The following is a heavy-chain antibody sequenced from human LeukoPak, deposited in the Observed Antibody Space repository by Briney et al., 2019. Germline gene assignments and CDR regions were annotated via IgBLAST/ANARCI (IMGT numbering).Heavy chain of an antibody. CDR3: ARGLRWQEVLYFQH. J-gene: IGHJ1*01. CDR2: MNPKSGGT. Sequence: ASVKVSCKASGYTFTGYYVHWVRQAPGQGLEWMGWMNPKSGGTNYAQKFEARVTMNRDTSISTAYMELSRLRFDDTAVYYCARGLRWQEVLYFQHWGQGTLVTVSS. CDR1: GYTFTGYY. D-gene: IGHD4-23*01. V-gene: IGHV1-2*02.